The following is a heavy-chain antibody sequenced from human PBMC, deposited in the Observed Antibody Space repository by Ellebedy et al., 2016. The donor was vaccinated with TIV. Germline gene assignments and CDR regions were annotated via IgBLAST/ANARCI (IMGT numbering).Heavy chain of an antibody. V-gene: IGHV3-7*01. CDR3: ARAKSTGYDLMDF. J-gene: IGHJ4*02. Sequence: GESLKISCAASGFTFSNYWMAWVRQAPGKGLEWVANIRNDGGERSYVDSVKGRFTISRDNAKNLLFLQMNSLRAEDTAVYYCARAKSTGYDLMDFWGLGTLVTVSS. CDR2: IRNDGGER. D-gene: IGHD5-12*01. CDR1: GFTFSNYW.